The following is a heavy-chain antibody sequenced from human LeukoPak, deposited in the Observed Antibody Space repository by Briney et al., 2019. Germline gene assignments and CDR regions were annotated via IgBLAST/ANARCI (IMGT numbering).Heavy chain of an antibody. CDR2: IYTSGST. J-gene: IGHJ6*03. CDR3: AREFFSSSWRDYYYYMDV. CDR1: GGSISSYY. D-gene: IGHD6-13*01. Sequence: PSETLSLTCTVSGGSISSYYWSWIRQPAGKGLEWIGRIYTSGSTNYNPPLKSRVTMSVDTSKNQFSLKLSSVTAADTAVYYCAREFFSSSWRDYYYYMDVWGKGTTVTVSS. V-gene: IGHV4-4*07.